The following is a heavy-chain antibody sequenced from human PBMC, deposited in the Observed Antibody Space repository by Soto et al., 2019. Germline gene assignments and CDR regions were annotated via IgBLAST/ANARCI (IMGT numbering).Heavy chain of an antibody. J-gene: IGHJ4*02. D-gene: IGHD3-3*01. Sequence: TGGSLRLSCAASGFTFSSYAMSWVRQAPGKGLEWVSAISGSGGSTYYADSVKGRFTISRDNSKNTLYLQMNSLRAEDTAVYYCAKIGLLRFLEWSQGGHVDYWGKGTLVTVSS. CDR3: AKIGLLRFLEWSQGGHVDY. CDR2: ISGSGGST. V-gene: IGHV3-23*01. CDR1: GFTFSSYA.